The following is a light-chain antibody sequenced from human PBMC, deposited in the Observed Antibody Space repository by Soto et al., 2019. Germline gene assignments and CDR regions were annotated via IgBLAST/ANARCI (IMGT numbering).Light chain of an antibody. Sequence: DIQITQSPSSLSASVEDRVTITCRASQSISTYLNWYQQRPGKAPKLLIYAASNLQPGVPSRFSGSGSGTDFTLTFSSLQPEDFATYYCQQSYSTPRTFGQGTKVDIK. V-gene: IGKV1-39*01. J-gene: IGKJ1*01. CDR1: QSISTY. CDR3: QQSYSTPRT. CDR2: AAS.